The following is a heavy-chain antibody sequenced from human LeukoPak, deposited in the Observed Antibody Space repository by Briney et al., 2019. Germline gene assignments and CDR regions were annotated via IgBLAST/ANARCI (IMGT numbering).Heavy chain of an antibody. Sequence: ASVKVSCKASGYTFTSYAMHWVRQAPGQRLEWMGWINAGNGNTKYSQKFQGRVTITRDTSASTAYMELSSLISEDTAVYYCAKDGAPSGRRPYYFDYWGQGTLVTVSS. J-gene: IGHJ4*02. CDR2: INAGNGNT. CDR1: GYTFTSYA. V-gene: IGHV1-3*01. CDR3: AKDGAPSGRRPYYFDY. D-gene: IGHD6-19*01.